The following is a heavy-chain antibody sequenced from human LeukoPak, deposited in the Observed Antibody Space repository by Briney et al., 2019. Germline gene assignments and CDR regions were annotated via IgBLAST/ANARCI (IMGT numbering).Heavy chain of an antibody. D-gene: IGHD5-18*01. V-gene: IGHV3-20*04. J-gene: IGHJ3*02. CDR2: INWNGGST. Sequence: GGSLRLSCAASGFTFDDYGMSWVRQAPGKGLEWVSGINWNGGSTGYADSVKGRFTISRDNAKNSLYLQMNSLRAEDTAVYYCAREDSYGFDDAFDIWGQGTMVTVSS. CDR3: AREDSYGFDDAFDI. CDR1: GFTFDDYG.